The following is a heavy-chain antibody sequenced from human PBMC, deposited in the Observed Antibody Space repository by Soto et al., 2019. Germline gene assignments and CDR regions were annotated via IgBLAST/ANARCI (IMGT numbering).Heavy chain of an antibody. V-gene: IGHV4-39*01. CDR2: IYYSGST. CDR1: GGSISSSSYY. D-gene: IGHD3-10*01. CDR3: ARRPQYYYGSGSYDY. Sequence: SETLSLTCTVSGGSISSSSYYWGWIRQPPGKGLEWIGSIYYSGSTYYNPSLKSRVTISVDTSKNQFSLKLSSVTAADTAVYYCARRPQYYYGSGSYDYWGQGTLVTVSS. J-gene: IGHJ4*02.